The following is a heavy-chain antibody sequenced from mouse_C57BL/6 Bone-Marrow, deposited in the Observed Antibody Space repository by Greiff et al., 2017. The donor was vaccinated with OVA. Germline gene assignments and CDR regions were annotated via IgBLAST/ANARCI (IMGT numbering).Heavy chain of an antibody. CDR1: GFNIKDDY. D-gene: IGHD1-1*01. Sequence: EVKLQQSGAELVRPGASVKLSCTASGFNIKDDYMHWVKQRPEQGLEWIGWIDPENGDTEYASKFQGKATITADTSSNTAYLPLSSLTSEDTAVYYCTTRLLRYWGQGTLVTVSA. CDR3: TTRLLRY. V-gene: IGHV14-4*01. J-gene: IGHJ3*01. CDR2: IDPENGDT.